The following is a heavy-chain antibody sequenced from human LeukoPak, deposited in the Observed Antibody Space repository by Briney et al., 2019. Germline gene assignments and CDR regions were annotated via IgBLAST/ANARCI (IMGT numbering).Heavy chain of an antibody. D-gene: IGHD4-17*01. CDR2: INSDGSST. CDR1: GFTFSSYW. J-gene: IGHJ5*02. CDR3: ARERDYGDYGWFDP. V-gene: IGHV3-74*01. Sequence: GGSLRLSCAASGFTFSSYWMHWVRQAPGKGLVWLSRINSDGSSTSYADSVKGRFTISRDNAKNTLYLKMNSLRAEDTAVYYCARERDYGDYGWFDPWGQGTLVTVSS.